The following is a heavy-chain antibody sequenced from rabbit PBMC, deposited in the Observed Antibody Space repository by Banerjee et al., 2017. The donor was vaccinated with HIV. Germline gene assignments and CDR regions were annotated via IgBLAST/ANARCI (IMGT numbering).Heavy chain of an antibody. CDR1: GFSFSSNYY. CDR3: ARVAGGHVYMDYFKL. Sequence: QSLEESGGDLVKPGASLTLTCTASGFSFSSNYYMCWVRQAPGKGLEWIACIYAGSSGNTYYASWVKGRFTISKTSSTTVTLQMTSLTAADTAPFFCARVAGGHVYMDYFKLWGQGTLVTVS. D-gene: IGHD4-2*01. V-gene: IGHV1S40*01. J-gene: IGHJ4*01. CDR2: IYAGSSGNT.